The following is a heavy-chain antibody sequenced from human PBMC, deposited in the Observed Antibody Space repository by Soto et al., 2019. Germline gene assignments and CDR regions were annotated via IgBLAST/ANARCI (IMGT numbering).Heavy chain of an antibody. CDR2: IIPIFGTA. CDR3: ARPTFTIFGVVETNYYYYYGMDV. CDR1: GGTFSSYA. Sequence: ASVKVSCKASGGTFSSYAISWVRQAPGQGLEWMGGIIPIFGTANYAQKFQGRVTITADESTSTAYMELSSLRSEDTAVYYCARPTFTIFGVVETNYYYYYGMDVWGQGTTVTVSS. J-gene: IGHJ6*02. D-gene: IGHD3-3*01. V-gene: IGHV1-69*01.